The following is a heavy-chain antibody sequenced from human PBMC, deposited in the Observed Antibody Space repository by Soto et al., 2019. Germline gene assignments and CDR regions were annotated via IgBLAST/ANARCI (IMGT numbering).Heavy chain of an antibody. CDR3: AKGFIRDCGGDCTVDT. V-gene: IGHV3-23*01. Sequence: PGGSLRLSCAASGFTFSSYTMSWVRQAPGKWLEWVSGISATGGSTYYADSVKGRFTFSRDNSKNTLYLQMNSLRAEDTAVYYCAKGFIRDCGGDCTVDTWGQGXLVTVYS. CDR2: ISATGGST. D-gene: IGHD2-21*02. CDR1: GFTFSSYT. J-gene: IGHJ5*02.